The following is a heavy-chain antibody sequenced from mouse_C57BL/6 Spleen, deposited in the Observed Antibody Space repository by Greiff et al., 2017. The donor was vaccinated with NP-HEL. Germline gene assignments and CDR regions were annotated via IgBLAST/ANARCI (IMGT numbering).Heavy chain of an antibody. V-gene: IGHV5-17*01. Sequence: EVKLMESGGGLVKPGGSLKLSCAASGFTFSDYGMHWVRQAPEKGLEWVAYISSGSSTIYYADTVKGRFTISRDNAKNTLFLQMTSLRSEDTAMYYCARRSNYILDYWGQGTTLTVSS. CDR1: GFTFSDYG. D-gene: IGHD2-5*01. J-gene: IGHJ2*01. CDR3: ARRSNYILDY. CDR2: ISSGSSTI.